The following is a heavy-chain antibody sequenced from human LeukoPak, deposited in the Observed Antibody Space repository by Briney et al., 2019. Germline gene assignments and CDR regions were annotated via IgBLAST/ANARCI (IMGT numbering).Heavy chain of an antibody. Sequence: ASVTVSCKASGYTFTSYGISWVRQAPGQGLEWMGWIGAYNGNTNYAQKLQGRVTMTTDTSTSTAYMELRSLKSDDTAVYYCASLKNYYDSSGYLVTDAFDIWGQGTMVTVSS. CDR1: GYTFTSYG. CDR3: ASLKNYYDSSGYLVTDAFDI. V-gene: IGHV1-18*01. J-gene: IGHJ3*02. CDR2: IGAYNGNT. D-gene: IGHD3-22*01.